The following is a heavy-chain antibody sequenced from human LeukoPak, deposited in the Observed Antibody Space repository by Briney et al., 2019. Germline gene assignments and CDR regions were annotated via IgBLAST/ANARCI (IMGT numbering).Heavy chain of an antibody. J-gene: IGHJ4*02. CDR3: AKDGFLRVFDY. Sequence: RPGGSLRLSCAASGFTFSSYALSWVRQAPGKGLEWVSVISGSGGITYYADSVKGRFTISRDNSKNTLYLQMNSLRAEDTAVYYCAKDGFLRVFDYWGQGTLVTVSS. CDR1: GFTFSSYA. V-gene: IGHV3-23*01. D-gene: IGHD2/OR15-2a*01. CDR2: ISGSGGIT.